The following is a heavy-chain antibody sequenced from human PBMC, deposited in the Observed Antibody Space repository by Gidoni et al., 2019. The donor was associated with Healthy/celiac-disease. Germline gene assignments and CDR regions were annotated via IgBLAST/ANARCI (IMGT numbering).Heavy chain of an antibody. J-gene: IGHJ6*02. CDR1: GGTFSSYA. CDR3: ARDHYYYDSSGYPYGMDV. Sequence: QVQLVQSGAEVKKPGSSVTASCKASGGTFSSYAISWVRQAPGQGLEWMGRIIPILGIANYAQKFQGRVTITADKSTSTAYMELSSLRSEDTAVYYCARDHYYYDSSGYPYGMDVWGQGTTVTVSS. CDR2: IIPILGIA. D-gene: IGHD3-22*01. V-gene: IGHV1-69*04.